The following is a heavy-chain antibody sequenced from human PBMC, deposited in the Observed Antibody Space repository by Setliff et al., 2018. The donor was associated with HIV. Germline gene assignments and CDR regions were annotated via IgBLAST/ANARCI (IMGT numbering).Heavy chain of an antibody. CDR2: IYYSGST. Sequence: PSETLSLTCTVSGGSMSSYYWSWIRQPPGKGLEWVGYIYYSGSTNYNPSLKSRVSISVDTSKNQFSLKLSSVTAADTAMYYCGRVGFGELFGAFDLWGQGTLVTVS. J-gene: IGHJ3*01. V-gene: IGHV4-59*01. CDR3: GRVGFGELFGAFDL. CDR1: GGSMSSYY. D-gene: IGHD3-10*01.